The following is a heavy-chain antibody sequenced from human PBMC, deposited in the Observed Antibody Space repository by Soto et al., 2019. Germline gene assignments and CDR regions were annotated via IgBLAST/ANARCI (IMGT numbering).Heavy chain of an antibody. J-gene: IGHJ6*03. Sequence: PGGSLRLSCAASGFTFSSYAMSWVRQAPGKGLEWVSDISGSGSGTYYADSVKGRFTVSRDNARNTLYLQMNSLRAEDTAVYYCARDLSWGSNWYYYMDVWGKGTTVTVSS. V-gene: IGHV3-23*01. D-gene: IGHD7-27*01. CDR2: ISGSGSGT. CDR3: ARDLSWGSNWYYYMDV. CDR1: GFTFSSYA.